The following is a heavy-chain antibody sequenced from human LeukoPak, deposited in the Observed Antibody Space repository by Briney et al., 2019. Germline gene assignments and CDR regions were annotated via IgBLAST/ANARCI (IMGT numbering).Heavy chain of an antibody. D-gene: IGHD6-19*01. CDR3: ARDPCIAVAGKYLQH. V-gene: IGHV1-2*02. Sequence: ASVKVSCKASGYTLTGYYMHWVRQAPGQGLEWMGWINPNSGGTNYAQKFQGRVTMTRDTSISTAYMELSRLRSDDTAVYYCARDPCIAVAGKYLQHWGQGTLVTVSS. CDR1: GYTLTGYY. J-gene: IGHJ1*01. CDR2: INPNSGGT.